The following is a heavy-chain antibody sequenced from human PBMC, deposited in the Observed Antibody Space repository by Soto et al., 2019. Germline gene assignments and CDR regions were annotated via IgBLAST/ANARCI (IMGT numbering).Heavy chain of an antibody. D-gene: IGHD2-15*01. CDR2: ISSSSSTI. J-gene: IGHJ3*02. Sequence: GGSLRLSCAASGFTFSSYSMNWVRQAPGKGLEWVSYISSSSSTIYYADSVKGRFTISRDNAKNSLYLQMNSLRAEDTAVYYCARDGTGYCSSGSCYSGAFDIWGQGTMVTVSS. V-gene: IGHV3-48*01. CDR1: GFTFSSYS. CDR3: ARDGTGYCSSGSCYSGAFDI.